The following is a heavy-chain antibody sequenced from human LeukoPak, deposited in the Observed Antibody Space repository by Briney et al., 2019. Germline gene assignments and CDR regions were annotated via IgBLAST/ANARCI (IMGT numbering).Heavy chain of an antibody. J-gene: IGHJ6*02. D-gene: IGHD6-19*01. Sequence: PGRSLRLSCAASGFTFSSYGMHWVRQAPGKGLEWVAVISYDGSNKYYADSVKGRFTISRDNSKNTLYLQMNSLRAEDTAVYYCAKDRSRRVIAVAPYYGMDVWGQGTTVTVSS. CDR3: AKDRSRRVIAVAPYYGMDV. V-gene: IGHV3-30*18. CDR1: GFTFSSYG. CDR2: ISYDGSNK.